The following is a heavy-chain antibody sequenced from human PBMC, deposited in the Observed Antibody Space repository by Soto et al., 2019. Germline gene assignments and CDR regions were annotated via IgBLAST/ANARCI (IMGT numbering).Heavy chain of an antibody. J-gene: IGHJ6*02. D-gene: IGHD5-18*01. V-gene: IGHV1-18*04. CDR1: GYTFTSYS. CDR3: ARGWETSIVTGYYFPARDV. Sequence: QVQLVQSGAEMKKPGASVRVSCKASGYTFTSYSMSWVRQAPGQGLEWMGWISTYNENTEYAEKYEGRVSMTTDTSTRTVHMEVWSLRSDDTAVYYCARGWETSIVTGYYFPARDVWGPGTTVTVSS. CDR2: ISTYNENT.